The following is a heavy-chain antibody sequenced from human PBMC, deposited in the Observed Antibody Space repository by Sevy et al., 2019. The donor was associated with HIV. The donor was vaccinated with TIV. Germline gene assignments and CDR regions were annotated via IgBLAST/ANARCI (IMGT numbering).Heavy chain of an antibody. Sequence: ASVKVSCKISGSTLSQMAMHWVRQAPGKGLEWMATFDPEDAETIYTQKLQGRVTMTEDTSRDTAYMELSNLRSEDTAVYYCATTKDYYEYRGEPFDYWGQGTLVTVSS. J-gene: IGHJ4*02. CDR3: ATTKDYYEYRGEPFDY. CDR2: FDPEDAET. V-gene: IGHV1-24*01. D-gene: IGHD3-16*01. CDR1: GSTLSQMA.